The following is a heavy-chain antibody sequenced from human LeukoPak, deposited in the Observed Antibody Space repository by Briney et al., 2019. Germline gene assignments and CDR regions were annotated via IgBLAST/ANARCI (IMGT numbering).Heavy chain of an antibody. Sequence: AAVTVSCKASGYTFTSYGISWARQPPAQGLEWMGWISVYNGNTKYAQKFEGRGIITTDTSTITEYKELRSLRSDDTAVYYCERDVVVTAIRSLSFDYWGQGTLVTVSS. J-gene: IGHJ4*02. CDR1: GYTFTSYG. CDR3: ERDVVVTAIRSLSFDY. CDR2: ISVYNGNT. D-gene: IGHD2-21*02. V-gene: IGHV1-18*04.